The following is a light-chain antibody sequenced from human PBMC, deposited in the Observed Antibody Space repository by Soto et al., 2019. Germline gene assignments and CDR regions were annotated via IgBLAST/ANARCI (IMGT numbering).Light chain of an antibody. CDR1: QTVSRY. V-gene: IGKV3-11*01. CDR2: DAS. CDR3: QHRMNWPLT. J-gene: IGKJ5*01. Sequence: EIVLTRSPATPSLSPGERATPSCRASQTVSRYLLWYQQKPGQAPRLLIYDASNRATGVPARFTGSVSETDFTITISSLEKEDVAVYDCQHRMNWPLTFGQGTRLEIK.